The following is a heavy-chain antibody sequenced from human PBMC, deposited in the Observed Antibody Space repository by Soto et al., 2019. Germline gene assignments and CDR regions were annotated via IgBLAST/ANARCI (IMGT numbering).Heavy chain of an antibody. V-gene: IGHV3-23*01. J-gene: IGHJ6*02. CDR3: AKGTSGSSWYPDWYYYYGMDV. Sequence: PGGSLRLSCAASGFTFSSYAMSWVRQAPGKGLEWVSAISGSGGSTYYADSVKGRFTISRDNSKNTLYLQMNSLRAEDTAVYYSAKGTSGSSWYPDWYYYYGMDVWGQGTTVTVSS. CDR2: ISGSGGST. D-gene: IGHD6-13*01. CDR1: GFTFSSYA.